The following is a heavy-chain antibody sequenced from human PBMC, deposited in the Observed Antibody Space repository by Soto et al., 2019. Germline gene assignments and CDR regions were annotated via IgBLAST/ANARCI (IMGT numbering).Heavy chain of an antibody. Sequence: QVQLVQSGAEVGKPGASVKVSCKTSGYTFTSYAVHWARQAPGQSLEWMGWINAGNGNTKYAQKFQGRVTFTRDTSASKAHMELSSLTSEDTAVYYCVAVDYGDYWGQGTLVSVSS. CDR2: INAGNGNT. V-gene: IGHV1-3*01. J-gene: IGHJ4*02. CDR1: GYTFTSYA. D-gene: IGHD3-10*01. CDR3: VAVDYGDY.